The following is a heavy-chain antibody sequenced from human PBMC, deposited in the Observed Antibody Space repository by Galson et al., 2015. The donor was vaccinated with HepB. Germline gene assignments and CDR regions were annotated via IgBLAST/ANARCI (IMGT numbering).Heavy chain of an antibody. CDR3: ARVVRGGASYFDY. V-gene: IGHV1-18*01. D-gene: IGHD4-23*01. Sequence: SVKVSCKASGYTFTNYGISWVRQAPGQGLEWMGWISAYNGYTNYEQKFQGRVTMTTDTSTNTAYMALRSLRSDDTAVYYCARVVRGGASYFDYWGQGTLVTVSS. CDR2: ISAYNGYT. CDR1: GYTFTNYG. J-gene: IGHJ4*02.